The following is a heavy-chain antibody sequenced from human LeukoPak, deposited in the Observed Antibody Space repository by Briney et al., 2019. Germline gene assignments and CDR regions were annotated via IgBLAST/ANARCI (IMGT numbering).Heavy chain of an antibody. D-gene: IGHD2-15*01. CDR3: ARAAVGYCSGGSCPDNFDY. CDR1: GGSISSYY. V-gene: IGHV4-59*06. Sequence: SETLSLTCTVSGGSISSYYWSWIRQPPGKGLEWIGYIYYSGSTYYNPSLKSRVTISVDTSKNQFSLKLSSVTAADTAVYYCARAAVGYCSGGSCPDNFDYWGQGTLVTVSS. CDR2: IYYSGST. J-gene: IGHJ4*02.